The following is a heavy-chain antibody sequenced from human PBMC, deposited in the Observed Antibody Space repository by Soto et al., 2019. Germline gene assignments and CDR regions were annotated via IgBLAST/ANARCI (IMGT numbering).Heavy chain of an antibody. Sequence: GGSLRLSCAASGFTFSLYGMHWVRQAPGKGLEWVAAIWDDGRRKDYADSVKDRLFISRDNYKNTLYLQLDSLRPEDTAVYYCATWQGSLNFPYWGQGTLVTVSS. J-gene: IGHJ4*02. CDR3: ATWQGSLNFPY. CDR1: GFTFSLYG. V-gene: IGHV3-33*01. CDR2: IWDDGRRK.